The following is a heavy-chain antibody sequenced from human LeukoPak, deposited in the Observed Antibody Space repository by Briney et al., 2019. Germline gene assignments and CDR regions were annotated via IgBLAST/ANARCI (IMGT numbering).Heavy chain of an antibody. D-gene: IGHD2-2*01. CDR2: IYVTGNT. CDR3: ARVVPAAMYAFDI. CDR1: GDSINNYN. J-gene: IGHJ3*02. V-gene: IGHV4-4*07. Sequence: SETLSLTCTISGDSINNYNWNWIRQPAGKGLEWIGRIYVTGNTNYNPSLKSRVAMSVDTSKNHFSLRLTSVTAADTAVYYCARVVPAAMYAFDIWGQGTMVTVSS.